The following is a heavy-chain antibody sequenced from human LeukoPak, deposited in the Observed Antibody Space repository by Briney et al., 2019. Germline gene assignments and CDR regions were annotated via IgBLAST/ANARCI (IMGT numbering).Heavy chain of an antibody. CDR1: GYNFPTYW. Sequence: GESLKISCKGSGYNFPTYWIAWVRRKPGEGLEWMGIISPGDSDTRYSPSFQGQVTISADRSISTAYLQWSSLKASDTAMYYCARRGAGAYYFDYWGQGTLVTVSS. CDR2: ISPGDSDT. J-gene: IGHJ4*02. V-gene: IGHV5-51*01. CDR3: ARRGAGAYYFDY. D-gene: IGHD6-19*01.